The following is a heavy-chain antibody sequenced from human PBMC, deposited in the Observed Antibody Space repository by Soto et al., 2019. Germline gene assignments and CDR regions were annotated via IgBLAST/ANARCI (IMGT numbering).Heavy chain of an antibody. CDR2: ISSTAGRTS. Sequence: PGGSLRVSCATSGFTFNTYPMTWVRHAPGKGLEWVSSISSTAGRTSSYADSVKGRFAISRDFSDNTVYLQMNNLRVDDTAVYFCAKGVLSFHYGMEVWGQGTTVTVSS. V-gene: IGHV3-23*01. CDR1: GFTFNTYP. J-gene: IGHJ6*02. D-gene: IGHD3-10*01. CDR3: AKGVLSFHYGMEV.